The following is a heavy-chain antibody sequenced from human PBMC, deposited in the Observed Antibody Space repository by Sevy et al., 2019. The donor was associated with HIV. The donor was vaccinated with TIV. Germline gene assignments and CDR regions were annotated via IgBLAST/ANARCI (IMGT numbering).Heavy chain of an antibody. Sequence: ASVKVSCKASGYTFTNYGISWMRQAPGQGLEWMGWISAFNGNTNYAQKFQGRVTMTTDTSTSTAYMELRSLRSDDTAVYYCARDLNGSGDFDYWGQGTLVTVSS. CDR3: ARDLNGSGDFDY. D-gene: IGHD3-10*01. CDR2: ISAFNGNT. CDR1: GYTFTNYG. V-gene: IGHV1-18*04. J-gene: IGHJ4*02.